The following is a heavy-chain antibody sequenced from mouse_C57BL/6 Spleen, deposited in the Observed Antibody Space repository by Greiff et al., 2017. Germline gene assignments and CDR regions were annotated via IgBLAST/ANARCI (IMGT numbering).Heavy chain of an antibody. Sequence: EVKVVESGEGLVKPGGSLKLSCAASGFTFSSYAMSWVRQTPEKRLEWVAYISSGGDYIYYADTVKGRFTISRDNARNTLYLQMSSLKSEDTAMYYCTRLGGSSYWYFEVWGTGTTVTVSS. CDR1: GFTFSSYA. CDR3: TRLGGSSYWYFEV. J-gene: IGHJ1*03. CDR2: ISSGGDYI. D-gene: IGHD1-1*01. V-gene: IGHV5-9-1*02.